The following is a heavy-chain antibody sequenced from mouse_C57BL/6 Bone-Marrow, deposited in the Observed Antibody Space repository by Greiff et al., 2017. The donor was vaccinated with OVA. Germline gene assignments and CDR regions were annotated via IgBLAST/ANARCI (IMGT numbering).Heavy chain of an antibody. Sequence: VQLQQSGPELVKPGASVKISCKASGYTFTDYYINWVKQRPGQGLEWIGWIFPGSGSTYYNEKFKGKATLTVDKSSSTAYMLLSSLTSEDSAVYFRARGGRWLLPAWFAYWGQGTLVTVSA. V-gene: IGHV1-75*01. CDR2: IFPGSGST. CDR1: GYTFTDYY. CDR3: ARGGRWLLPAWFAY. D-gene: IGHD2-3*01. J-gene: IGHJ3*01.